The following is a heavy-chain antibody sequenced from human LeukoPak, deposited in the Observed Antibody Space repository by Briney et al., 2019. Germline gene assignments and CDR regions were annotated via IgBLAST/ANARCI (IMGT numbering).Heavy chain of an antibody. V-gene: IGHV4-39*01. J-gene: IGHJ3*02. CDR2: IYYSGST. CDR3: ARHDSSSSWYSAFHI. D-gene: IGHD6-13*01. Sequence: SETLSLTCTVSGGSISSSSYYWGWIRQPPGKGLEWIGSIYYSGSTYYNPSLKTRVTISVDTSKNQFSLKLTSVTAADSAVYYCARHDSSSSWYSAFHIWGQGTMVTVSS. CDR1: GGSISSSSYY.